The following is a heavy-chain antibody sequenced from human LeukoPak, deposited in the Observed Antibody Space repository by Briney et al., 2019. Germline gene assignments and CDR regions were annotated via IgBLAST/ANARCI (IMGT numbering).Heavy chain of an antibody. D-gene: IGHD3-22*01. CDR3: ARDAYSYDSSGYYLFDY. J-gene: IGHJ4*02. CDR2: IYTSGST. V-gene: IGHV4-4*07. CDR1: GGSISSYY. Sequence: PSETLSLTCTVSGGSISSYYWSWIRQPAGKGLEWIGRIYTSGSTNYNPSLKSRVTMSVDTSKNQFSLKLSSVTAADTAVYYCARDAYSYDSSGYYLFDYWGQGTLVTVSS.